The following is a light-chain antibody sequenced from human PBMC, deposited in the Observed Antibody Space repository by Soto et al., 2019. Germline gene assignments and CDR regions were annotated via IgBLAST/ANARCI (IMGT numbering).Light chain of an antibody. J-gene: IGKJ1*01. CDR3: QQYNNWLWT. Sequence: IVMTQSPATLSVSPGERATLSCRASQSVSSNLAWYQQKPGQAPRLLIYGASTRATGIPARFSGSGSGTEFTLTISSLQSEDFAVYCCQQYNNWLWTFGQGTKVDIK. CDR1: QSVSSN. V-gene: IGKV3-15*01. CDR2: GAS.